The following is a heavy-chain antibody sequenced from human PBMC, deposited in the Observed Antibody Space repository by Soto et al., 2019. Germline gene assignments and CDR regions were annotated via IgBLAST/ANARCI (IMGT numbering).Heavy chain of an antibody. CDR3: ARDHYDSSGYYAPLDY. D-gene: IGHD3-22*01. J-gene: IGHJ4*02. Sequence: GGSLRLSCAASGFTFSTYAMTWVRQAPGKGLEWVSAISASGGSTYYADSVKGRFTISRDNSKNTLYLQMNSLRAEDTAVYYCARDHYDSSGYYAPLDYWGQGTLVTVSS. V-gene: IGHV3-23*01. CDR1: GFTFSTYA. CDR2: ISASGGST.